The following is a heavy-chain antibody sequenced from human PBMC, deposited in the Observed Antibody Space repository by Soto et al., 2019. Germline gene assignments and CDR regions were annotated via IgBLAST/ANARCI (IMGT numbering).Heavy chain of an antibody. D-gene: IGHD3-9*01. CDR2: IFYSGST. Sequence: TSETLSLTCTVSSGSISSTIYSWDWIRQPPGKGLEWIGSIFYSGSTYYNPSLKSRVTISVDTSRNQFSLTLTSVTAADTAVYYCVRQGYDVLTGYFIFDHWGQGTLVTVSS. J-gene: IGHJ4*02. CDR1: SGSISSTIYS. V-gene: IGHV4-39*01. CDR3: VRQGYDVLTGYFIFDH.